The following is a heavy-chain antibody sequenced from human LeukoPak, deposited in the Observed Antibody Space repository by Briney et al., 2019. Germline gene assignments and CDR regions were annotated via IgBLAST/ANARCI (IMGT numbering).Heavy chain of an antibody. D-gene: IGHD2-8*01. CDR1: GFTFSNYA. CDR3: ARALIGYYFDY. Sequence: GGSLRLSCAASGFTFSNYAMSWVRQAPGKGLEWVSAISADGASAYYADSVKGRFTISRDNSKNTLYLQMNSLRAEDTAVYYCARALIGYYFDYWGQGTLVTVSS. CDR2: ISADGASA. J-gene: IGHJ4*02. V-gene: IGHV3-23*01.